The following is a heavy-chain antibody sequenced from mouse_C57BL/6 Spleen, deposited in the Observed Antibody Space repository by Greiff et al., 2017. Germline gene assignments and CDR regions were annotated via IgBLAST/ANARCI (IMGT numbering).Heavy chain of an antibody. CDR2: IYPGDGDT. CDR1: GYAFSSYW. CDR3: ARDSSGYAFDY. Sequence: QVQLQQSGAELVKPGASVKISCKASGYAFSSYWMNWVKQRPGKGLEWIGQIYPGDGDTNSNGKFKGKATLTADKSSSTAYMQLSSLTSEDSAVYFCARDSSGYAFDYWGQGTTLTVSS. D-gene: IGHD3-2*02. J-gene: IGHJ2*01. V-gene: IGHV1-80*01.